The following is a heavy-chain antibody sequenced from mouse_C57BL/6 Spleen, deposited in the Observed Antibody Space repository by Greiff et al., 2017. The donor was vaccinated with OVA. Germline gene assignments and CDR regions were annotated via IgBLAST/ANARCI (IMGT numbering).Heavy chain of an antibody. CDR1: GFSLTSYG. D-gene: IGHD2-4*01. J-gene: IGHJ3*01. CDR2: IWRGGST. CDR3: AKKGEDYETWFAY. V-gene: IGHV2-5*01. Sequence: QVQLQQSGPGLVQPSQSLSITCTVSGFSLTSYGVHWVRQSPGKGLEWLGVIWRGGSTDYNAAFMSRLSITTDNSKSQVFFKMNSLQADDTAIYYCAKKGEDYETWFAYWGQGTLVTVSA.